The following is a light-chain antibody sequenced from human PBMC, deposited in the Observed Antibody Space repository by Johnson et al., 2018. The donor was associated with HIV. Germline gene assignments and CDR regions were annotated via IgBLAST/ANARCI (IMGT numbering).Light chain of an antibody. Sequence: QSVLTQPPSVSAAPGQKVTISCSGSSSNIGNNYVSWYQQLPGTAPKLLIYDNNKRPAGTPDRFSGSKSGTSATLGITGLQTGDEAEYYCGTWDSSLSSLSVVGTGTNVTVL. CDR1: SSNIGNNY. CDR3: GTWDSSLSSLSV. CDR2: DNN. V-gene: IGLV1-51*01. J-gene: IGLJ1*01.